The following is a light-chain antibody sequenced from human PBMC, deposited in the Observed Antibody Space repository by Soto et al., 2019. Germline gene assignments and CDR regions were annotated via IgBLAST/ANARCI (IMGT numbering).Light chain of an antibody. CDR2: EVS. V-gene: IGLV2-14*01. Sequence: QSALTQPASVSGSPGQSITISCTGTSSDVGGYNYVSWYQQHPGKAPKLMIYEVSNRPSGVSNRFSGSKSGNTASLTISGLQAEEEADYYCNSYTSSATYVFGTGTKVTVL. CDR3: NSYTSSATYV. J-gene: IGLJ1*01. CDR1: SSDVGGYNY.